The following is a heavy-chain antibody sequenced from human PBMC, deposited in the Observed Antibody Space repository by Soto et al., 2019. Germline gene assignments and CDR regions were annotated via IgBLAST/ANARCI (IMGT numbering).Heavy chain of an antibody. D-gene: IGHD3-10*01. CDR1: GDSIGGYY. CDR3: ARRGGSGTADY. Sequence: SETLSLTCTVSGDSIGGYYWNWIRQPLGKGLEWIGYIYYTGNTIYNPSLRDRLTISIDTSKSQFSLKLTTVTAADTAVYYCARRGGSGTADYWGQGTLVTVSS. V-gene: IGHV4-59*08. CDR2: IYYTGNT. J-gene: IGHJ4*02.